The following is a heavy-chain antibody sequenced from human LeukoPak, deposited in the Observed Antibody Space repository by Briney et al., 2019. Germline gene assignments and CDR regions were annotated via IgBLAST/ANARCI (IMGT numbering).Heavy chain of an antibody. CDR1: GFTFDDYA. D-gene: IGHD2-15*01. CDR2: ISWNSGSI. Sequence: GGSLRLSCAASGFTFDDYAMHWVRQAPGKGLEWVSGISWNSGSIGYADSVKGRFTISRDNAKNSLYLQMNSLRVGDTAIYYCAREEYQVLLDWGQGILVTVAS. J-gene: IGHJ4*02. V-gene: IGHV3-9*01. CDR3: AREEYQVLLD.